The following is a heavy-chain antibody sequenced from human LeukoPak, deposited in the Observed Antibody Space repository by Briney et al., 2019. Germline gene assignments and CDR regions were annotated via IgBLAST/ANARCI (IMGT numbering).Heavy chain of an antibody. CDR2: ISSSGGST. CDR1: GFTSSSYA. CDR3: ARGNYLDP. D-gene: IGHD1-7*01. V-gene: IGHV3-23*01. Sequence: PGGSLRLSCAASGFTSSSYAMSWVRQVPGKGLEWVSGISSSGGSTYYADSVKGRFTISRDKSKNTVYLQMNSLRAEDTAVYYCARGNYLDPWGQGTQVTVSS. J-gene: IGHJ5*02.